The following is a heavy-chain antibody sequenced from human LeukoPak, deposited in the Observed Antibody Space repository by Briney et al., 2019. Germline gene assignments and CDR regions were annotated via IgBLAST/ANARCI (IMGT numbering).Heavy chain of an antibody. V-gene: IGHV1-2*02. D-gene: IGHD6-19*01. CDR2: INPNSGVT. CDR3: AITYTSGSGDAFDV. CDR1: GYTFIGYY. J-gene: IGHJ3*01. Sequence: ASVKVSCKASGYTFIGYYIHWVRQAPGQGLEWMGWINPNSGVTNYGQKFQGRVTMTRDTSISTAYMDLSRLRSGDTAVYFCAITYTSGSGDAFDVWGQGTMVAVSS.